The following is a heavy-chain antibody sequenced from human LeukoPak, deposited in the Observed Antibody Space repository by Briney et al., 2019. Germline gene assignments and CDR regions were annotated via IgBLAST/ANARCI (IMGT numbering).Heavy chain of an antibody. CDR1: GGSFSGYY. V-gene: IGHV4-34*01. J-gene: IGHJ5*02. Sequence: PSETLSLTCAVYGGSFSGYYWSRIRQPPGKGLEWIGEINHSGSTNYNPSLKSRVTISVDTSKNQFSLKLSSVTAADTAVYYCARGFHYYGSGSQINWFDPWGQGTLVTVSS. D-gene: IGHD3-10*01. CDR2: INHSGST. CDR3: ARGFHYYGSGSQINWFDP.